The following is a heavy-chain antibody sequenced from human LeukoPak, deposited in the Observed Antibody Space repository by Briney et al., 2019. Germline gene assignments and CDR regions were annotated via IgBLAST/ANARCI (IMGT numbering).Heavy chain of an antibody. CDR3: ARLSTGWFDP. Sequence: SEALSLTCTVSGGSISSYYWSWIRQPPGKGLEWIGYIYYSGSTNYNPSLKSRVTISVDTSKDQFSLKLSSVTAADTAVYYCARLSTGWFDPWGQGTLVTVSS. D-gene: IGHD2-2*01. CDR1: GGSISSYY. J-gene: IGHJ5*02. V-gene: IGHV4-59*08. CDR2: IYYSGST.